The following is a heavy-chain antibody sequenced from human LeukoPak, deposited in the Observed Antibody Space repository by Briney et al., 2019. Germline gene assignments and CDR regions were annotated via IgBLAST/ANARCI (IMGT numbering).Heavy chain of an antibody. Sequence: PSETLSLTCTVSGGSISSDDCFWTWIRQPPGKGLEWIGYIYYTGSTYYNPSLKSRVSISLDPSENQFSLRLNSVTAADTAVYYCARVSYYDSSGFYFGYWGQGKMVAVSS. D-gene: IGHD3-22*01. CDR2: IYYTGST. J-gene: IGHJ4*02. V-gene: IGHV4-30-4*01. CDR3: ARVSYYDSSGFYFGY. CDR1: GGSISSDDCF.